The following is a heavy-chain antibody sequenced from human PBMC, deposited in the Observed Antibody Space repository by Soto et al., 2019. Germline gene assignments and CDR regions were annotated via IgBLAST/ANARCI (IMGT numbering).Heavy chain of an antibody. CDR3: SSRVTDAPT. CDR2: ILYSGRT. D-gene: IGHD3-10*01. V-gene: IGHV4-4*02. J-gene: IGHJ5*02. Sequence: QVQVQESGPGLVKPSGTLSLTCAVSGGSISSGWWTWVRQPPGKGLEWIGAILYSGRTNYNSSLNSRVTISIYKSKNQFSLNLSSVTAADTAVYYCSSRVTDAPTWGQGTLVTVSS. CDR1: GGSISSGW.